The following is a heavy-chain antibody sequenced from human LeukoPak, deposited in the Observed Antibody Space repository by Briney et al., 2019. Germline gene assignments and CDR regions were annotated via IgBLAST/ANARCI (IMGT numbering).Heavy chain of an antibody. CDR3: AKVQSDIVGAVFFAFDV. D-gene: IGHD1-26*01. Sequence: KPGGSLRLSCGVSGFTFNSYSMNWVRQAPGKGLEWVASIIGSGTEMFYADSVKGRLTISRDNSKKSLYLQMNSLRVEDTAAYYCAKVQSDIVGAVFFAFDVWGQGTMVSVSS. J-gene: IGHJ3*01. CDR2: IIGSGTEM. V-gene: IGHV3-21*01. CDR1: GFTFNSYS.